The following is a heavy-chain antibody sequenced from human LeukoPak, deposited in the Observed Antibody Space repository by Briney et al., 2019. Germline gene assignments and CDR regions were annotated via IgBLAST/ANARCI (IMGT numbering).Heavy chain of an antibody. CDR3: ARLSAREGSFVVVPAAILDFDY. CDR1: GYTFTSYG. Sequence: WASVKVSCKASGYTFTSYGISWVRQAPGQGLEWMGWISAYNGNTNYAQKLQGRVTMTTDTSTSTAYMELRSLRSDDTAVYYCARLSAREGSFVVVPAAILDFDYWGQGTLVTVSS. CDR2: ISAYNGNT. V-gene: IGHV1-18*01. D-gene: IGHD2-2*02. J-gene: IGHJ4*02.